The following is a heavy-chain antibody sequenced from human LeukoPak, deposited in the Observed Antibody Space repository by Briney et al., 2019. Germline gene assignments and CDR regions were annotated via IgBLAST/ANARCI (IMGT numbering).Heavy chain of an antibody. CDR2: IYTSGST. D-gene: IGHD2-15*01. V-gene: IGHV4-4*09. CDR3: ARKEDDWFDP. J-gene: IGHJ5*02. CDR1: GGSISSYY. Sequence: SETLSLTCTVSGGSISSYYWSWIRQPPGRGLEWIGYIYTSGSTNYNPSLKSRVTISVDTSKNQFSLKLSSVTAADTAVYYCARKEDDWFDPWGQGTLVTVSS.